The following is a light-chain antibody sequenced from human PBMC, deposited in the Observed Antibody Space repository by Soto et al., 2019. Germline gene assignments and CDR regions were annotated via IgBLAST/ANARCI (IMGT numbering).Light chain of an antibody. CDR1: QTVRNN. Sequence: EFVLTQSPGTLSLSPGERATLSCRASQTVRNNYLAWYQQKPGQAPRLLIIGASERVTTIPARFSGSGSGTEFTLSISSLQSDDFAVYYCQQYNTWPWTFGQGTKVDIK. CDR2: GAS. CDR3: QQYNTWPWT. V-gene: IGKV3-15*01. J-gene: IGKJ1*01.